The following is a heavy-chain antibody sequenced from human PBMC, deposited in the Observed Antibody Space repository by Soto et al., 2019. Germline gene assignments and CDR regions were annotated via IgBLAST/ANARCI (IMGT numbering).Heavy chain of an antibody. D-gene: IGHD1-26*01. CDR3: ARWSAIVGGAEALDV. J-gene: IGHJ3*01. V-gene: IGHV1-18*01. CDR2: LSAYNGDT. CDR1: GYTFINYG. Sequence: QVQLVQSGAEVKKPGASVRVSCKTSGYTFINYGITWVRQAPGQGLEWMGWLSAYNGDTSSSEKLQDRFTMTTDTSTNTVYMDLRSLTSDGTAVDYCARWSAIVGGAEALDVWGQGTMVIVSS.